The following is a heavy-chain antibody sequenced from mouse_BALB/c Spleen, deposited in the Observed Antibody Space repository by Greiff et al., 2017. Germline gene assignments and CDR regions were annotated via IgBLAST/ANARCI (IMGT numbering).Heavy chain of an antibody. J-gene: IGHJ4*01. Sequence: VQLKESGAALVKPGASVQLSCTASGFNINDTYMPWVKQRPEQGLAWIGRLDPANGNTKYDPKFPGKATITADTSSNTAYLQLSSLTSEDTAVYYGARNYGSRGNDAMDDWGQGTSVTVAA. CDR1: GFNINDTY. D-gene: IGHD1-1*01. V-gene: IGHV14-3*02. CDR2: LDPANGNT. CDR3: ARNYGSRGNDAMDD.